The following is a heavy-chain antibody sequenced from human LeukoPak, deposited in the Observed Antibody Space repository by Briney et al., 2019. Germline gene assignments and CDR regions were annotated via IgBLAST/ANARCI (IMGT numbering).Heavy chain of an antibody. J-gene: IGHJ4*02. D-gene: IGHD6-13*01. CDR3: ASATSSSSSWLIY. CDR2: IYYSGST. CDR1: GGSISSSSYY. V-gene: IGHV4-39*01. Sequence: KSSETLSLTCTVSGGSISSSSYYWGWIRQPPGKGLEWIGSIYYSGSTYYNPSLKSRVTISIDTSKNQFSLELGSVTAADTAVYYCASATSSSSSWLIYWGQGTLVTVSS.